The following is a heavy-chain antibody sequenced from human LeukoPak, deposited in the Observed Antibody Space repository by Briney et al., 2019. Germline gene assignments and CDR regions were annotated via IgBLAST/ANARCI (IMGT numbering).Heavy chain of an antibody. J-gene: IGHJ5*02. CDR1: GGSISSYY. D-gene: IGHD3-3*01. CDR3: ASQYYDFWSGNTGWFDP. Sequence: SETLSLICTVSGGSISSYYWSWIRQPPGKGLEWIGYIYYSGSTNYNPSLKSRVTISVDTSKNQFSLKLSSVTAADTAVYYCASQYYDFWSGNTGWFDPWGQGTLVTVSS. CDR2: IYYSGST. V-gene: IGHV4-59*08.